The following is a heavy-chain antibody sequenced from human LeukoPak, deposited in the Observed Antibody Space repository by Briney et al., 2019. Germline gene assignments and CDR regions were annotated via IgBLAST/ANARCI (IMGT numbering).Heavy chain of an antibody. V-gene: IGHV4-39*01. CDR1: GGSISSSSYY. D-gene: IGHD5-18*01. CDR2: IYYSGST. Sequence: PSEILSLTCTVSGGSISSSSYYWGWIRQPPGKGLEWIGSIYYSGSTYYNPSLKSRVTISVDTSKNQFSLKLSSVTAADTAVYYCASWGYSYGPDAFDIWGQGTMVTVSS. J-gene: IGHJ3*02. CDR3: ASWGYSYGPDAFDI.